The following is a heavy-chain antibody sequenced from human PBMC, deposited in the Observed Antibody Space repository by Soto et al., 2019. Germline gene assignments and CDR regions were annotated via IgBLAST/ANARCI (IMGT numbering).Heavy chain of an antibody. CDR1: GGTFSSYA. J-gene: IGHJ6*02. V-gene: IGHV1-69*06. CDR2: IIPIFGTA. CDR3: ASTARISYYYYGMDV. Sequence: SVKVSCKASGGTFSSYAISWVRQAPGQGLEWMGGIIPIFGTANYAQKFQGRVTITADKSTSTVYMELSSLRSEDTAVYYCASTARISYYYYGMDVWGQGTTVTVSS. D-gene: IGHD2-15*01.